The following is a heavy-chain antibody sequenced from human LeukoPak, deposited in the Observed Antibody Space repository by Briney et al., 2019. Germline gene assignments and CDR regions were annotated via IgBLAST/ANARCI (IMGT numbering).Heavy chain of an antibody. Sequence: PGGSLRLSCAASGFTFSSYAMSWVRQAPGRGLEWVSTISGSGRSTYYADSVKGRFTISRDNSNNTLHLQMNNLRVEDTAVYYCARVMTAITNWFDPWGQGTLVTVSS. CDR3: ARVMTAITNWFDP. D-gene: IGHD2-21*02. J-gene: IGHJ5*02. V-gene: IGHV3-23*01. CDR1: GFTFSSYA. CDR2: ISGSGRST.